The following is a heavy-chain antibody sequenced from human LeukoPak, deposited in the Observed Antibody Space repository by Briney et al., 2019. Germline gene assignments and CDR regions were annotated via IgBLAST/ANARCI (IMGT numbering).Heavy chain of an antibody. D-gene: IGHD5-24*01. V-gene: IGHV3-23*01. J-gene: IGHJ5*02. CDR1: GFTFSSYA. Sequence: GGSLRLSCAASGFTFSSYAMSWVRQAPGMGLEWVSAISGSGGSTYYADSVKGRFTISRDNSKNTLYLQMNSLRAEDTAVYYCAKDDTRVEMATNLSWGQGTLVTVSS. CDR2: ISGSGGST. CDR3: AKDDTRVEMATNLS.